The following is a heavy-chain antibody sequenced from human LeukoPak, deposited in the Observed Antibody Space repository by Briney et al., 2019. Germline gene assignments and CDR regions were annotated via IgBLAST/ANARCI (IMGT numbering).Heavy chain of an antibody. Sequence: LRASVKVSCKASGYTFTSYYMHWVRQAPGQGLEWMGIINPSGGSTSYAQKFQGRVTMTRDTSTSTVYMELSSLRSEDTAVYYCARLDYGEGPYYYYGMDVWGQGTTVTVSS. J-gene: IGHJ6*02. CDR1: GYTFTSYY. CDR3: ARLDYGEGPYYYYGMDV. V-gene: IGHV1-46*01. CDR2: INPSGGST. D-gene: IGHD4-17*01.